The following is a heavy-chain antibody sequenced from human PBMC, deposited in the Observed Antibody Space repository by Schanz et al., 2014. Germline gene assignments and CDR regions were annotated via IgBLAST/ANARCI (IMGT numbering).Heavy chain of an antibody. CDR1: GFTFSSYA. J-gene: IGHJ4*02. CDR3: AKDQGSYGSGSYSYFDY. V-gene: IGHV3-23*01. Sequence: EVQLLESGGGLVQPGGSLRLSCAASGFTFSSYAMSWVRQAPGKGLEWVSGISGSGGSTYYADSVKGRFIISRDNSKNKSKNTLYVQMNSLRAEDTAVYYCAKDQGSYGSGSYSYFDYWGQGTLATVSS. D-gene: IGHD3-10*01. CDR2: ISGSGGST.